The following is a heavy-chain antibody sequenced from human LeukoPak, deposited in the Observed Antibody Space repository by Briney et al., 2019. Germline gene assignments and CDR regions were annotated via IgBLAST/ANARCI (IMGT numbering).Heavy chain of an antibody. D-gene: IGHD2-15*01. Sequence: GGSLRLSCLTAGFNLSTNAMCWVRQAQGKGLVWISVISGSGASTYYADSVKGRFTISRDDSRNTLYLQMNSLRGDDTAVYYCTRDGLYCSGGSCYSNYWGQGTLVTVSS. CDR2: ISGSGAST. J-gene: IGHJ4*02. V-gene: IGHV3-23*01. CDR1: GFNLSTNA. CDR3: TRDGLYCSGGSCYSNY.